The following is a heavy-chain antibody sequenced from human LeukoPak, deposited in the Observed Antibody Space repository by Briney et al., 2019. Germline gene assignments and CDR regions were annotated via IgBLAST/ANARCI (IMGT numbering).Heavy chain of an antibody. CDR3: ARGGTIFGVLINAFDI. Sequence: GGSLRLSCGASDFSFSSYTMNWVRQAPGRGLEWVSSISSGGSTINYADSVKGRFTISRDNAKHSLYLQMTSLRAEDTAVYYCARGGTIFGVLINAFDIWGQGTMVTVSS. J-gene: IGHJ3*02. CDR2: ISSGGSTI. CDR1: DFSFSSYT. V-gene: IGHV3-48*01. D-gene: IGHD3-3*01.